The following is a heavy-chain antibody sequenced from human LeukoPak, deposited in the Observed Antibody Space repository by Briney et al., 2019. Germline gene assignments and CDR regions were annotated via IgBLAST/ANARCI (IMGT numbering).Heavy chain of an antibody. Sequence: GASVNVSCKASGGTFSSYAISWVRQAPGQGLEWMGRIIPILGIANYAQKFQGRVTITADKSTSTAYMELSSLRSEDTAVYYCASTHYYDSSGYYVDYWGQGTLVTVSS. J-gene: IGHJ4*02. CDR1: GGTFSSYA. CDR3: ASTHYYDSSGYYVDY. CDR2: IIPILGIA. V-gene: IGHV1-69*04. D-gene: IGHD3-22*01.